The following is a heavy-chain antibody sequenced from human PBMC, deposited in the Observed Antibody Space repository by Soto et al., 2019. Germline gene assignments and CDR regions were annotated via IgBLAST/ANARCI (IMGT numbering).Heavy chain of an antibody. V-gene: IGHV4-4*07. D-gene: IGHD6-6*01. CDR1: GGSISSDY. CDR3: AMYSSSSYWYFDL. J-gene: IGHJ2*01. Sequence: QVQLQESGPGLVKPSETLSLTCTVSGGSISSDYWSWIRQPAGKGLEWIGRIYTSGSTNYNPSLKSRVTMSVDTAKSQFSLKLSSVTAADTAVYDCAMYSSSSYWYFDLWGRGTLVTVSS. CDR2: IYTSGST.